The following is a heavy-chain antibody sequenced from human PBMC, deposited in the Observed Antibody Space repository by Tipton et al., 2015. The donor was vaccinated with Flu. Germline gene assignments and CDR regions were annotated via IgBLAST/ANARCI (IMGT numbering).Heavy chain of an antibody. CDR2: ISSSGSII. CDR3: ARDHPPSITVLGEITDYFGMAV. V-gene: IGHV3-48*04. J-gene: IGHJ6*02. CDR1: GFIFSTYG. Sequence: SLRLSCAASGFIFSTYGMHWVRQAPGKGLEWVSHISSSGSIINYADSVKGRFTISRDNAKNSLYLQMNSLRAEDTAVYYCARDHPPSITVLGEITDYFGMAVWGQGTTVTVSS. D-gene: IGHD3-3*01.